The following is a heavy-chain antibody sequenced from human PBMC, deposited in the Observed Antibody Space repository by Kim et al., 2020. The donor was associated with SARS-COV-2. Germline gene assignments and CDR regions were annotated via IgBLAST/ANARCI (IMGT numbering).Heavy chain of an antibody. V-gene: IGHV3-23*01. J-gene: IGHJ4*02. Sequence: GGSLRLSCAASGFTFSSYAISWVRQAPGKGLEWVSAISGSGGSTYYADSVKGRFTISRDNSKNTLYLQMNSLRAEDTAVYYCAKDLHYYGSGTEPFFDYWGQGTLVTVSS. CDR2: ISGSGGST. D-gene: IGHD3-10*01. CDR3: AKDLHYYGSGTEPFFDY. CDR1: GFTFSSYA.